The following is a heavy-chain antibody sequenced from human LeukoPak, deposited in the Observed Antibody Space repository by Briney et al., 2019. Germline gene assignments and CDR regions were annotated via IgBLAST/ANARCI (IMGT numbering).Heavy chain of an antibody. Sequence: SETLSLTCAVYVGSFSGYYWSWIRQPPGKGLEWIGEINHSGSTNYNPPLKSRVTISVDTSKNQFSLKLSSVTAADTAVYYCARGTPPDIVVVPAATQGVYYFDYWGQGTLVTVSS. J-gene: IGHJ4*02. D-gene: IGHD2-2*01. CDR3: ARGTPPDIVVVPAATQGVYYFDY. CDR2: INHSGST. V-gene: IGHV4-34*01. CDR1: VGSFSGYY.